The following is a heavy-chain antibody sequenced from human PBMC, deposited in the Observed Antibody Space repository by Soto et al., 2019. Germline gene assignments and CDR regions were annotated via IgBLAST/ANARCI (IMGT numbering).Heavy chain of an antibody. Sequence: QVQLVQSGPEVKQPGASVTVSCMTSGYTFTHYGLSWVRQAPGQGLEWMGWISVHNGNTNYAQKLKGRVTLTTYTSTSTAYMELRRLRPADTAVYYCARDSPVPPVKPNNWFDFWGQGTLVTVYS. J-gene: IGHJ5*01. V-gene: IGHV1-18*01. CDR2: ISVHNGNT. CDR3: ARDSPVPPVKPNNWFDF. D-gene: IGHD2-2*02. CDR1: GYTFTHYG.